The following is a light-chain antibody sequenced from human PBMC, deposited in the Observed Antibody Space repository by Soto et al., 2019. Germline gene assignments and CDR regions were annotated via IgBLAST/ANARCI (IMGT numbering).Light chain of an antibody. CDR2: AAS. CDR3: QQSYGIPQT. J-gene: IGKJ1*01. V-gene: IGKV1-39*01. CDR1: QTVNRY. Sequence: IRLTQSPSSLSASVGDRFTITCRTSQTVNRYLNWYQEQPGKAPKLLIYAASILQSGVPSRFSGSGSGTDFTLAISSLQPEDFTTYYCQQSYGIPQTFGPGTKVEIK.